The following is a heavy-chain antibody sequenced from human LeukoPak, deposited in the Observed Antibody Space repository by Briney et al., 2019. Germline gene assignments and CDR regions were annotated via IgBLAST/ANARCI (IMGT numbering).Heavy chain of an antibody. CDR2: INHSGST. CDR1: GGSFSGYY. V-gene: IGHV4-34*01. D-gene: IGHD6-6*01. Sequence: SETLSLTCAVYGGSFSGYYWSWIRQPPGKGLEWTGEINHSGSTNYNPSLKSRVTISVDTSKNQFSLKLSSVTAADTAVYYCARRRPDSSSYWYFDLWGRGTLVTVSS. J-gene: IGHJ2*01. CDR3: ARRRPDSSSYWYFDL.